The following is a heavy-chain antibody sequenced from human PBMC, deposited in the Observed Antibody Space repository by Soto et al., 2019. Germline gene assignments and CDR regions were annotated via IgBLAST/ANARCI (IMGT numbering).Heavy chain of an antibody. D-gene: IGHD3-10*01. Sequence: SETLSLTCTVSGGSISSGGYYWSWIRQHPGKGLEWIGYIYYSGSTYYNPSLKSRVTISVDTSKNQFSLKLSSVTAADTAVYYCALSYYYGSGSPWYWFDPWGQGTLVTVSS. J-gene: IGHJ5*02. CDR1: GGSISSGGYY. CDR2: IYYSGST. CDR3: ALSYYYGSGSPWYWFDP. V-gene: IGHV4-31*03.